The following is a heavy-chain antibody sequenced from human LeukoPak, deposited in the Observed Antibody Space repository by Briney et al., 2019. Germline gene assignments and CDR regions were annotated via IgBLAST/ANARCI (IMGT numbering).Heavy chain of an antibody. Sequence: GGSLRLSCAASGFTFSSYGMHWVRQAPGKGLEWVAVISYDGSNKYYADSVKGRFTISRDNSKNTLYLQMSSLRAEDTAVYYCAKDSSSWYNWFDPWGQGTLVTVSS. J-gene: IGHJ5*02. CDR3: AKDSSSWYNWFDP. D-gene: IGHD6-13*01. V-gene: IGHV3-30*18. CDR1: GFTFSSYG. CDR2: ISYDGSNK.